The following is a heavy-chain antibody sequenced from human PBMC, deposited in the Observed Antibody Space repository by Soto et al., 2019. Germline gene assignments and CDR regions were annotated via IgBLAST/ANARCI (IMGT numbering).Heavy chain of an antibody. CDR3: ARDRAAAGTTYYYGMDV. D-gene: IGHD6-13*01. J-gene: IGHJ6*02. CDR1: GDSVSSNSAA. V-gene: IGHV6-1*01. Sequence: SQTLSLTCAISGDSVSSNSAAWNWIRQSPSRGLEWLGRTYYRSKWYNDYAVSVKSRITINPDTSKNQFSLQLNSVTPEDTAVYYCARDRAAAGTTYYYGMDVWGQGTTVTVSS. CDR2: TYYRSKWYN.